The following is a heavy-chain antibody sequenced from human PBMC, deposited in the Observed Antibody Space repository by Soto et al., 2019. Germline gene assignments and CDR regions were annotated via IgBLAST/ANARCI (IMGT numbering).Heavy chain of an antibody. CDR1: GFTFRTYA. CDR3: AKNRGSGSPYYYNMEC. V-gene: IGHV3-23*01. J-gene: IGHJ6*02. CDR2: ISGSTGKT. Sequence: EVQVLESGGGLVQPGGSLRLSCAASGFTFRTYAMSWVRQAPGKGLEWVSVISGSTGKTYYADSVKGRFTISRDNSKNRLSLQMNSLRGEETAVYFCAKNRGSGSPYYYNMECWGQGTMVTVSS. D-gene: IGHD3-10*01.